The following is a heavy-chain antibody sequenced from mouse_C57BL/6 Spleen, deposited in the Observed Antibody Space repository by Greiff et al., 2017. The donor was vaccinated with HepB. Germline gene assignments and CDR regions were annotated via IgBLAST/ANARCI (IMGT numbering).Heavy chain of an antibody. V-gene: IGHV1-74*01. CDR1: GYTFTSYW. J-gene: IGHJ3*01. Sequence: QVQLQQPGAELVKPGASVKVSCKASGYTFTSYWMHWVKQRPGQGLEWIGRIHPSDSDTTYNQKFKGKATLTVDKSSSTAYMQLSSMTSEDSAVYYCAIRLVYCYGSSPAWFAYWGQGTLVTVSA. CDR3: AIRLVYCYGSSPAWFAY. D-gene: IGHD1-1*01. CDR2: IHPSDSDT.